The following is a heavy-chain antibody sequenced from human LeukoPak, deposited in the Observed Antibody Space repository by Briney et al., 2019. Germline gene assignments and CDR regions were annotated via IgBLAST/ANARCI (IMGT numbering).Heavy chain of an antibody. D-gene: IGHD1-26*01. V-gene: IGHV4-59*01. CDR3: ARANIVGATYYFDQ. CDR2: IHNSGST. J-gene: IGHJ4*02. Sequence: SETLSLTCTVSGGSISSYYWSWIRQPPGKGLEWIGYIHNSGSTTYNPSLKSRVTISVDTSKNQFSLKVTSVTAPDTAVYYCARANIVGATYYFDQWGQGTLVTVSS. CDR1: GGSISSYY.